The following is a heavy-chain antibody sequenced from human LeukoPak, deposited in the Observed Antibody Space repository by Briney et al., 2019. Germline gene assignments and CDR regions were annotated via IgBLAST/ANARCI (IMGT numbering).Heavy chain of an antibody. V-gene: IGHV3-30*02. CDR3: AKAHGITMIVVVISGFDY. Sequence: GGSLRLSCAASGFTFSSYGMHWVRQAPGKGLEWVALIRYDGSNKYYADSVKGRFTISRDNSKNTLYLQMNSLRAEDTAVYYCAKAHGITMIVVVISGFDYWGQGTLVTVSS. D-gene: IGHD3-22*01. J-gene: IGHJ4*02. CDR2: IRYDGSNK. CDR1: GFTFSSYG.